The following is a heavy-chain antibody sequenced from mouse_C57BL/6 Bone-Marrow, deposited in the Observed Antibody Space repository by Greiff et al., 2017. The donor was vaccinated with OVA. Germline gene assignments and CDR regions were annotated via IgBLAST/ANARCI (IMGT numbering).Heavy chain of an antibody. V-gene: IGHV1-81*01. CDR2: IYPRSGNT. CDR1: GYTFTSYG. Sequence: VQGVESGAELARPGASVKMSCKASGYTFTSYGISWVKQRTGQGLEWIGEIYPRSGNTYYNEKFKGKATLTADKSSSTAYMELRSLTSEDSAVYFCAKFAYWGQGTLVTVSA. J-gene: IGHJ3*01. CDR3: AKFAY.